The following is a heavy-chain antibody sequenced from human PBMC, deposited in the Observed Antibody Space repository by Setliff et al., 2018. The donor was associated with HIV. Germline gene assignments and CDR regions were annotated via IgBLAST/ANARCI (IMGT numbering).Heavy chain of an antibody. CDR2: IYPGDSDT. CDR3: ARRPVSDTFGV. J-gene: IGHJ3*01. CDR1: GYNFISYY. Sequence: GESLKISCKASGYNFISYYIGWVRQMPGKGLEWMGIIYPGDSDTRYGPSFGGQVTISADWSITTAFLQWNSLKASDTAMYYCARRPVSDTFGVWGQGTMVTVSS. V-gene: IGHV5-51*01.